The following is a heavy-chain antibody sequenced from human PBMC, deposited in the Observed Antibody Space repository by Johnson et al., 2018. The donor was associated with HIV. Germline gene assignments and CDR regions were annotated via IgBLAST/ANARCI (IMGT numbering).Heavy chain of an antibody. CDR1: GFTFSSYG. Sequence: QVQLLESGGGVVQPGGSLRLSCAASGFTFSSYGMHWVRQAPGKGLEWVAVIWYDGSNKYYADSVKGRFTISRDNAKNSLYLQMNSLRAEDTAVYYCANEGGDQDYAFDIWGQGTMVTVSS. CDR2: IWYDGSNK. V-gene: IGHV3-33*03. CDR3: ANEGGDQDYAFDI. D-gene: IGHD3-16*01. J-gene: IGHJ3*02.